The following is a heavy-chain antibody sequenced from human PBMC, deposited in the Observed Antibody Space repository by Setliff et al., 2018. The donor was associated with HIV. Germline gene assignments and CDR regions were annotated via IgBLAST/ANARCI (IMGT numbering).Heavy chain of an antibody. V-gene: IGHV3-7*01. Sequence: GGSLRLSCAVSGFTFSSYPMTWVRQAPGKGLEWVANINQDGTATFYADSVQGRFTISRDNAKNSLYLQMNSLRAEDTAVYYCARSGGDCSGISCYSLWFDPWGHGTLVTVSS. CDR2: INQDGTAT. CDR3: ARSGGDCSGISCYSLWFDP. J-gene: IGHJ5*02. CDR1: GFTFSSYP. D-gene: IGHD2-15*01.